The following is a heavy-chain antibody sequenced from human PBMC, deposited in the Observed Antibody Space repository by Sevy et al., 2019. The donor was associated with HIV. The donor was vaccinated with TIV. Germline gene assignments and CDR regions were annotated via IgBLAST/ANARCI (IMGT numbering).Heavy chain of an antibody. Sequence: GGSLRLSCAASGFTFSSYGMHWVRQAPGKGLEWVAVISYDGSNKYYADSVKGRFTISRDNSKNTLYLQMNSLRAEDTAVYYCAKGRETIFGVVPTPRTLLNWFDPWGQGTLVTVSS. CDR2: ISYDGSNK. V-gene: IGHV3-30*18. CDR3: AKGRETIFGVVPTPRTLLNWFDP. D-gene: IGHD3-3*01. CDR1: GFTFSSYG. J-gene: IGHJ5*02.